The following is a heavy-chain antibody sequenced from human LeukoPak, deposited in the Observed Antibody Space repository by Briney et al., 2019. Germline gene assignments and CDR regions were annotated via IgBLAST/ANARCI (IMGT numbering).Heavy chain of an antibody. Sequence: GGSLRLSCAASGITFSSYAMTWVRQAPGKGLEWVSGISGSGGSTYYADSVKDRFTISRDNSKNMLYLQMNSLRAEDTAVYYCAKAFRPYSSSWMQMDAFDIWGQGTMVTVSS. CDR1: GITFSSYA. CDR3: AKAFRPYSSSWMQMDAFDI. V-gene: IGHV3-23*01. CDR2: ISGSGGST. J-gene: IGHJ3*02. D-gene: IGHD6-13*01.